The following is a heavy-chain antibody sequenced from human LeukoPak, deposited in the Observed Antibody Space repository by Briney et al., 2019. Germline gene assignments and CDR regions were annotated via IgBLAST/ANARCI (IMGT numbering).Heavy chain of an antibody. CDR2: IRYDDSE. CDR1: GFSLSEYG. V-gene: IGHV3-30*02. CDR3: AKDPVNHCASSVCYGLQS. Sequence: GGSLRLSCVASGFSLSEYGIHWVRQAPGKGLEWLSFIRYDDSEYYADSVEGRFAISRDNSKNTLFLQMHSLRSEDTAVYYCAKDPVNHCASSVCYGLQSWGQGTLVIVSS. J-gene: IGHJ5*02. D-gene: IGHD3-22*01.